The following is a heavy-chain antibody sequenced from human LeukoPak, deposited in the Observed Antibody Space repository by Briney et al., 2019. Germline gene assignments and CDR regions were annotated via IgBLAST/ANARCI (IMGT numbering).Heavy chain of an antibody. D-gene: IGHD6-6*01. CDR2: VYYSGST. J-gene: IGHJ4*02. V-gene: IGHV4-39*07. Sequence: SETLSLTCTVSGASFSSSPYSWGWIRQPPGKGLGWIGSVYYSGSTYYNPSLKSRVTMSLDTSTNQFSLKLASVTAADTAVYYCARTGSTIAARPPDYWGQGTLVTVSS. CDR3: ARTGSTIAARPPDY. CDR1: GASFSSSPYS.